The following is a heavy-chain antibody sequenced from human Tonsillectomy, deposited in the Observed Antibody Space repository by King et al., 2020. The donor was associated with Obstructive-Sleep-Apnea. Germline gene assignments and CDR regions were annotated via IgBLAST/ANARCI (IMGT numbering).Heavy chain of an antibody. CDR1: GGSISSSNYY. J-gene: IGHJ4*02. Sequence: QLQESGPGLVKPSETLFLTCTVSGGSISSSNYYWAWIRQPPGKGLEWIGSIYDSGTTYYNPSLKRRLTISVDTSKNLFSLNLNSVTATDTAVYYCARLPWLVVADDYWGQGTLVTVSS. CDR3: ARLPWLVVADDY. D-gene: IGHD2-15*01. CDR2: IYDSGTT. V-gene: IGHV4-39*01.